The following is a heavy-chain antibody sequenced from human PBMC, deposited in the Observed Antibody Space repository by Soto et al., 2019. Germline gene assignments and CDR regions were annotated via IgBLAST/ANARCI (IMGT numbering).Heavy chain of an antibody. D-gene: IGHD3-10*01. Sequence: QVQLQQWGAGLLKPSETLSLTCAVYGGSFSGYYWSWIRQPPGKGLEWIGEINHSGSTNYNPSRKSRGTISVDTSKNQFSLKLSSVTAADTAVYYCASTPYGSGSPLGHPIDYGGQGTLVTVSS. CDR3: ASTPYGSGSPLGHPIDY. CDR2: INHSGST. V-gene: IGHV4-34*01. CDR1: GGSFSGYY. J-gene: IGHJ4*02.